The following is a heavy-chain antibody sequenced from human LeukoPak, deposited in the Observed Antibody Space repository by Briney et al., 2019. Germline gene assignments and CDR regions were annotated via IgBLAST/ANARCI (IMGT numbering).Heavy chain of an antibody. D-gene: IGHD6-13*01. Sequence: PGGSLRLSCAASGFTFSRYAMSWVRQAPGKGLEWVSAISGSGGSTYYADSVKGRFTISRDNSKNTLYLQMNSLRAEDTAVYYCAKGTDSSWYEDWFDPWGQGTLVTVSS. CDR2: ISGSGGST. CDR1: GFTFSRYA. CDR3: AKGTDSSWYEDWFDP. J-gene: IGHJ5*02. V-gene: IGHV3-23*01.